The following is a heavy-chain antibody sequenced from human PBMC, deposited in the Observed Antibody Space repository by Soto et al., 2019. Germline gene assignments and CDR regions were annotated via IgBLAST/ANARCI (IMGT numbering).Heavy chain of an antibody. D-gene: IGHD4-17*01. CDR1: GGSVTSGNYY. CDR3: ARGPAVTPFVDY. Sequence: PSETLSLTCTVSGGSVTSGNYYWSCIRQPPGKGLEWIGHIYYSGSTNYNPSLKSRVTISVDASKNQFSLKLSSVTAADTAIYYCARGPAVTPFVDYWGQGTLVTVSS. J-gene: IGHJ4*02. V-gene: IGHV4-61*01. CDR2: IYYSGST.